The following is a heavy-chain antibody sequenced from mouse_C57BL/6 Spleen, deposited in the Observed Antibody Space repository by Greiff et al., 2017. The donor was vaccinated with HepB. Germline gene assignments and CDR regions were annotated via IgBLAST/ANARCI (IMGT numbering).Heavy chain of an antibody. J-gene: IGHJ2*01. Sequence: QVQLQQPGAELVMPGASVKLSCKASGYTFTSYWMHWVKQRPGQGLEWIGEIDPSDSYTNYNQKFKGKSTLTVDKSSSTAYMQLSSLTSEDSAVYYGARRRTSYGNYDYWGQGTTLTVSS. CDR1: GYTFTSYW. CDR2: IDPSDSYT. V-gene: IGHV1-69*01. CDR3: ARRRTSYGNYDY. D-gene: IGHD2-1*01.